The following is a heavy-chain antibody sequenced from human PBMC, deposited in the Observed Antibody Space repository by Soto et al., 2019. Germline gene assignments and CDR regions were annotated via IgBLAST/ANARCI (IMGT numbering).Heavy chain of an antibody. V-gene: IGHV4-30-4*01. CDR1: GGSISSGDYY. CDR3: ARDNLMVRGVTNWFDP. Sequence: SETLSLTCTVSGGSISSGDYYWSWIRQPPGKGLEWIGYIYYSGSTYYNPSLKSRVTISVDTSKNQFSLKLSSVTAADTAVYYCARDNLMVRGVTNWFDPWGQGTLVTVSS. D-gene: IGHD3-10*01. CDR2: IYYSGST. J-gene: IGHJ5*02.